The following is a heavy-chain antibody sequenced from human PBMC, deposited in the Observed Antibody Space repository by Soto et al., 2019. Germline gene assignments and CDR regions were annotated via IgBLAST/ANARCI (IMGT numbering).Heavy chain of an antibody. D-gene: IGHD2-15*01. Sequence: ASVKVSCKASGYTFTSYGISWVRQAPGQGLEWMGWISAYNGNTKYAQKLQGRVTMTTDTSTSTAYMELSSLRSDDTAVYYCAKDGGREGYFGNWFDPWGQGTLVTVSS. CDR2: ISAYNGNT. V-gene: IGHV1-18*01. J-gene: IGHJ5*02. CDR1: GYTFTSYG. CDR3: AKDGGREGYFGNWFDP.